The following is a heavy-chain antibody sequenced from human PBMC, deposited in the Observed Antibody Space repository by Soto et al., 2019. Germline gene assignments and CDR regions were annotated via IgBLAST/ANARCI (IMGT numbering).Heavy chain of an antibody. CDR2: ISSSSSYI. CDR1: GFTFSSYS. Sequence: GGSLRLSCAASGFTFSSYSMNWVRQAPGKGLEWVSSISSSSSYIYYADSVKGRFTISRDNAKNSLYLQMNSLRAEDTAVYYCASGDQVPAAHDAFDIWGQGTMVTVSS. D-gene: IGHD2-2*01. J-gene: IGHJ3*02. CDR3: ASGDQVPAAHDAFDI. V-gene: IGHV3-21*01.